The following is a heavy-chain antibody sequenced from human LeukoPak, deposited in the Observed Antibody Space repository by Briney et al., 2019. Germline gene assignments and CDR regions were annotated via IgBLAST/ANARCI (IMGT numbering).Heavy chain of an antibody. CDR1: GYTFTGYY. V-gene: IGHV1-2*02. D-gene: IGHD7-27*01. Sequence: ASVKVSCKASGYTFTGYYMHWVRQAPGQGLEWMGWINPNSGDTNYAQKFQGRVTMTRDTSISTAYMELSRLRSDDTAVYYCAHANWGSEVDYWGQGTLVTVSS. CDR2: INPNSGDT. CDR3: AHANWGSEVDY. J-gene: IGHJ4*02.